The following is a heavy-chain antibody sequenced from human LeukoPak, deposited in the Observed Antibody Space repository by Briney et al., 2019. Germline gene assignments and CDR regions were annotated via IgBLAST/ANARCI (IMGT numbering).Heavy chain of an antibody. CDR2: ISAYNGNT. J-gene: IGHJ3*02. Sequence: ASVKVSCKASGYTFTSYGISWVRQAPGQGLEWMGWISAYNGNTNYAQKLQGRVTMTRDTSTSTVYMELSSLRSEDTAVYYCARGNPDDAFDIWGQGTMVTVSS. V-gene: IGHV1-18*01. CDR1: GYTFTSYG. CDR3: ARGNPDDAFDI.